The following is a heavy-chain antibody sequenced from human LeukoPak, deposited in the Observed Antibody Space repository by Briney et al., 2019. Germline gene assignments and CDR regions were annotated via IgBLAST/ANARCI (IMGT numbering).Heavy chain of an antibody. CDR2: IYYSGST. CDR1: GGSISSYY. CDR3: ASCVVGGLGWFDP. J-gene: IGHJ5*02. D-gene: IGHD3-10*01. V-gene: IGHV4-59*01. Sequence: SETLSLTCTVSGGSISSYYWSWIRQPPGKGLEWIGYIYYSGSTNYNPSLKSRVTISVDTSKNQFSLKLSSVTAADTAVYYCASCVVGGLGWFDPWGQGTLVTVSS.